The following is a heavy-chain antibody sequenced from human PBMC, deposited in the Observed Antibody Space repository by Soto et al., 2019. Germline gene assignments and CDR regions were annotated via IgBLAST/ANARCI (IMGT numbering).Heavy chain of an antibody. J-gene: IGHJ6*03. V-gene: IGHV1-3*01. D-gene: IGHD4-4*01. Sequence: QVQLVQSGAEVKKPGASVKVSCKASGYTFTSYAMHWVRQAPGQRLEWMGWINAGNGNTKYSQKFQGRVTITRDTAASTAYMELSSLRSEDTAVYYCARTVNYYYYMDVWGKGTTVTVSS. CDR2: INAGNGNT. CDR3: ARTVNYYYYMDV. CDR1: GYTFTSYA.